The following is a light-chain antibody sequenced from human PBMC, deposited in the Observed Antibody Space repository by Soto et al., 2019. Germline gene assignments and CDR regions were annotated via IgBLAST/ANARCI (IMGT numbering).Light chain of an antibody. Sequence: DTVWTQSPGTLSLTSGERATLSCRASQSISGTYVAWYQQKPGQAPRLLIYSASTRATGIPDRFSGSGSGTDFTLTSGRLEPEDFAVYYCQHYGTSPSTFARGTKVDIK. J-gene: IGKJ1*01. CDR1: QSISGTY. CDR3: QHYGTSPST. CDR2: SAS. V-gene: IGKV3-20*01.